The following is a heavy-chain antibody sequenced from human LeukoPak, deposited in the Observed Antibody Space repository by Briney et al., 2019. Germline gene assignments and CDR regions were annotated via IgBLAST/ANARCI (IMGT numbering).Heavy chain of an antibody. Sequence: PGGSLRLSCAASRFTFGGYGMSWLRQAPGKGLEWVSSISGSGGSTHYADSVKGRFTISRDNSKNALFLQMNSLRAEDTAVYYCAKDRDEGFWELLPVVFDYWGQGTRVTVSS. CDR3: AKDRDEGFWELLPVVFDY. CDR2: ISGSGGST. D-gene: IGHD3-10*01. J-gene: IGHJ4*02. CDR1: RFTFGGYG. V-gene: IGHV3-23*01.